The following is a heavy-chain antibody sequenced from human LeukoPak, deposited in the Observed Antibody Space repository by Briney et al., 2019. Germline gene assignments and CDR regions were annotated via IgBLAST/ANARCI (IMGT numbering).Heavy chain of an antibody. CDR2: ISYSEST. J-gene: IGHJ6*03. Sequence: SETLSLTCTVSGVSISSYYWSWIRQPPGKGLEWIGYISYSESTNYNPSLKSRVTISVDTSKNQFSLKLSSVTAADTAVYYCASVRRGFGESSKYYAYYYMGVWGKGTTVTISS. V-gene: IGHV4-59*08. CDR3: ASVRRGFGESSKYYAYYYMGV. D-gene: IGHD3-10*01. CDR1: GVSISSYY.